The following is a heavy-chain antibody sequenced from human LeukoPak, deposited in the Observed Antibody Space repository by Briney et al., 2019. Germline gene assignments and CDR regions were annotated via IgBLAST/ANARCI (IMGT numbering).Heavy chain of an antibody. V-gene: IGHV1-46*01. D-gene: IGHD2-2*01. J-gene: IGHJ4*02. Sequence: GASVKVSCKASGYTFTSYYMHWVRQAPGQGLEWMGIINPSGGSTSYTQKFQGRVTMTRDTSTSTVYMELSSLRSEDTAVYYCARTGYCSSTSCSKPYYFDYWGQGTLVTVSS. CDR1: GYTFTSYY. CDR3: ARTGYCSSTSCSKPYYFDY. CDR2: INPSGGST.